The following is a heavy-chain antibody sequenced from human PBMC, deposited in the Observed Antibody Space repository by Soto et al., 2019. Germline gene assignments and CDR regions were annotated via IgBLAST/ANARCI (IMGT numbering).Heavy chain of an antibody. J-gene: IGHJ3*02. D-gene: IGHD6-19*01. CDR2: IYYSGST. CDR3: ARHLRSFSSGWYGDAFDI. Sequence: PSGTLSLTCTVSGCPISSFYWSWIWQPPGKGLEWIGYIYYSGSTNYNPSLKSRVTISVDTSKNQFSLKLSSVTAADTAVYYCARHLRSFSSGWYGDAFDICGQGTMVT. V-gene: IGHV4-59*08. CDR1: GCPISSFY.